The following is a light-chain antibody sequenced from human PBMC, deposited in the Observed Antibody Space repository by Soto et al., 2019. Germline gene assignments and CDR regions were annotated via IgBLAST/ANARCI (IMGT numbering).Light chain of an antibody. CDR3: SSYTSSSNYV. J-gene: IGLJ1*01. Sequence: QSALTQPASVSGSPGQSITISCTGASSDVGGYNFVSWYQQHPGKAPKLMIFEVSNRPSGVSNRFSGSKSGNTASLTISGLQAEDEADYYFSSYTSSSNYVFGTGTKLTVL. CDR1: SSDVGGYNF. V-gene: IGLV2-14*01. CDR2: EVS.